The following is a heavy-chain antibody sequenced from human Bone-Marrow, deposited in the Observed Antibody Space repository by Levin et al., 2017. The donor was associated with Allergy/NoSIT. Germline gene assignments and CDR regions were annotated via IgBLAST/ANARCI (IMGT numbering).Heavy chain of an antibody. CDR1: GYSFTDYW. CDR2: VYPDDSDT. D-gene: IGHD6-19*01. CDR3: ARTREASGWYYFDL. J-gene: IGHJ4*02. V-gene: IGHV5-51*03. Sequence: GASVKVSCKGSGYSFTDYWIGWVRQMPGKGLEWMGIVYPDDSDTRYNPSFQGQVTISADKSTSTAYLQWSSLKASDTAMYYCARTREASGWYYFDLWGQGVRVTVSS.